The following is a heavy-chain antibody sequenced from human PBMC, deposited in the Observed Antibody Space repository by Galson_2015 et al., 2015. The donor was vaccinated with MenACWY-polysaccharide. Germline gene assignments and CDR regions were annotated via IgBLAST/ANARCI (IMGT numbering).Heavy chain of an antibody. V-gene: IGHV3-64D*08. D-gene: IGHD2-21*01. CDR1: GFTFSIYG. CDR3: VKDFGRQVFGPAQ. Sequence: SLRLSCAVSGFTFSIYGMYWVRQAPGQGLEFVSTIAGSGGGISYADSVKGRFTISRDNSRNTLFLQMTSLRVEDTAVYYCVKDFGRQVFGPAQWGQGTLVTVSS. CDR2: IAGSGGGI. J-gene: IGHJ4*02.